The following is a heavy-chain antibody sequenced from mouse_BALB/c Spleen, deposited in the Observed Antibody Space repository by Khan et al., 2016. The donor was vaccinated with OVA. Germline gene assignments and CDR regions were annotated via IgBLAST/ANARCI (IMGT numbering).Heavy chain of an antibody. J-gene: IGHJ4*01. CDR3: ARQPYYHYNVMDY. V-gene: IGHV2-6-1*01. Sequence: QMQLEESGPGLVAPSQSLSITCTISGFSLANYGVHWVRQPPGKGLEWLVLMWGDGSTSYNSALKSRLTVSTDNSRSQVFLKMNSLQTDDTAMYFCARQPYYHYNVMDYWGQGTSVTVSS. CDR2: MWGDGST. CDR1: GFSLANYG. D-gene: IGHD2-10*01.